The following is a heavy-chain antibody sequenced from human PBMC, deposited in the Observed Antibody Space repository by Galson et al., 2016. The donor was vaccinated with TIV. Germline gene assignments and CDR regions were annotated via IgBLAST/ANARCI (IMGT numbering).Heavy chain of an antibody. V-gene: IGHV4-39*01. CDR3: ARHYEWGPGLVAFDV. CDR1: GVSITLSTYF. Sequence: SETLSLTCTVSGVSITLSTYFWGWIRQPPGKGLEWIGSVYYTGDTYYNPSLKSRVTISAETSQNQFSLKLNSVTAADPAVYHCARHYEWGPGLVAFDVWGLGTMVTVSS. CDR2: VYYTGDT. D-gene: IGHD2-8*01. J-gene: IGHJ3*01.